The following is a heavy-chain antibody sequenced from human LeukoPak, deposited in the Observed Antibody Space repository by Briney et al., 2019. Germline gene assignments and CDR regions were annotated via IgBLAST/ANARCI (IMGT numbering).Heavy chain of an antibody. D-gene: IGHD5-18*01. V-gene: IGHV4-59*01. CDR2: IYYSGST. J-gene: IGHJ3*02. CDR1: GGSISSYY. Sequence: PSETLSLTCTVSGGSISSYYWSWIRQPPGKGLEWIGYIYYSGSTNYNPSLKSRVTISVDTSKNQFSLKLSSVTAADTAVYYCAREVYSYGTSGAFDIWGQGTMVTVSS. CDR3: AREVYSYGTSGAFDI.